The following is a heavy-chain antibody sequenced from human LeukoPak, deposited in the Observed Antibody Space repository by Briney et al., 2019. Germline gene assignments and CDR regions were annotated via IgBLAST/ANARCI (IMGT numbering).Heavy chain of an antibody. CDR1: GFAFSSYG. Sequence: PGRSLRLSCTASGFAFSSYGMHWVRQAPGKGLVWVSRIDSDGSRTTYADSVKGRFTISRDNAKKTLYLQMNSLRADDTAVYYCARNIAVESYWGQGTLVTVSS. CDR3: ARNIAVESY. CDR2: IDSDGSRT. D-gene: IGHD6-19*01. J-gene: IGHJ4*02. V-gene: IGHV3-74*01.